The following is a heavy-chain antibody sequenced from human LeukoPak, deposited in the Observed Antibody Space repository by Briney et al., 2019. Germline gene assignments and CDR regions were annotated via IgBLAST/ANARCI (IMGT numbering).Heavy chain of an antibody. V-gene: IGHV4-34*01. CDR3: ASSTDCDCIGGL. CDR1: GGSFSDYY. Sequence: SETLSLTCAVYGGSFSDYYLIWVRQPPGKGLESIGELNTSGMPTYNPSLNRRATMSLDTSNNQFSQRVTPVTAADTAVYFCASSTDCDCIGGLWAQGTLVTVSS. J-gene: IGHJ4*02. CDR2: LNTSGMP. D-gene: IGHD1-26*01.